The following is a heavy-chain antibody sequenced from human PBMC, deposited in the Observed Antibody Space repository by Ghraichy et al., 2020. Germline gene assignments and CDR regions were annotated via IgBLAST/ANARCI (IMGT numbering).Heavy chain of an antibody. CDR3: ARLRAEGEYYSYHGMDV. Sequence: SETLSLTCTVSGGSTSIPGYYWTWIRQLPGKGLEWIGYIYYSGSAYYNPSLGSRLTLSVDTSKNQYSLKLSSVTAADTAVYYCARLRAEGEYYSYHGMDVWGQGTTVTVSS. J-gene: IGHJ6*02. CDR1: GGSTSIPGYY. CDR2: IYYSGSA. V-gene: IGHV4-31*03. D-gene: IGHD3-16*01.